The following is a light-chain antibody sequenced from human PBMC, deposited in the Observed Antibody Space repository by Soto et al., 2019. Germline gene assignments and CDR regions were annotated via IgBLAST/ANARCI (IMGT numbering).Light chain of an antibody. CDR2: GAS. CDR1: QTVPSR. CDR3: QQYKSWPPIT. Sequence: DIVMTPSPATLSVSPVEGVTLSCRASQTVPSRIAWYQQQPGQAPSLLIYGASTRVTGVPARFSGTGSGTEFTLTISSLKSEDYAVYDCQQYKSWPPITVGQGTRLEI. J-gene: IGKJ5*01. V-gene: IGKV3-15*01.